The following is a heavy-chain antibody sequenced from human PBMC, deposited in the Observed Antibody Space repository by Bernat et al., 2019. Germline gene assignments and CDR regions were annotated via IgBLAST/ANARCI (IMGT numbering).Heavy chain of an antibody. D-gene: IGHD2-15*01. Sequence: QVQLVESGGGVVQPGRSLRLSCAASGFTFSSYGMHWVRQAPGKGLEWVAVIWYDGSNKYYADSVKGRFTISRDNSKNKLYLQMNSLRAEDTAVYYCAKRYCSGGNYEVCCYYYYMDVWGKGTTVTVSS. CDR2: IWYDGSNK. J-gene: IGHJ6*03. CDR3: AKRYCSGGNYEVCCYYYYMDV. V-gene: IGHV3-33*06. CDR1: GFTFSSYG.